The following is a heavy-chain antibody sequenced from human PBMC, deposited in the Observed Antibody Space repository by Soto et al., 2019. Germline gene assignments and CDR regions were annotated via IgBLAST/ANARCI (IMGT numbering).Heavy chain of an antibody. CDR1: GXTFTSSA. D-gene: IGHD3-3*01. V-gene: IGHV1-58*01. Sequence: ASVKVSCKASGXTFTSSAVQWVRQARGQRLEWIGWIVVGSGNTNYAQKFQERVTITRDMSTSTAYMELSSLRSEDTAVYYCAAGQSNYDFWSGYYTDYWGQGTLVTVSS. CDR2: IVVGSGNT. J-gene: IGHJ4*02. CDR3: AAGQSNYDFWSGYYTDY.